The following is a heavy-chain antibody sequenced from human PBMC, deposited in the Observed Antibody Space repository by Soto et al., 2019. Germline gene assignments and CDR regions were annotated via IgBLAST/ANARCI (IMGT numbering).Heavy chain of an antibody. J-gene: IGHJ4*02. Sequence: QVQLQQWGAGLLKPSETLSLTCAVYGGSFSGYYWSWIRQPPGKGLEWIGEINHSGSTNYNPSLKSRVTISVDTSKNQFSLKLSSVTAADTAVYYCAREGSLRGSTLSFDYWGQGTLVTVSS. CDR3: AREGSLRGSTLSFDY. CDR1: GGSFSGYY. V-gene: IGHV4-34*01. CDR2: INHSGST.